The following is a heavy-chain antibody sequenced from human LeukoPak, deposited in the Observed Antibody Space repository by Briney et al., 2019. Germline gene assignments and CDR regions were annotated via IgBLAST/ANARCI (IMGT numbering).Heavy chain of an antibody. CDR1: GGTFSSYA. J-gene: IGHJ5*02. D-gene: IGHD2-15*01. Sequence: SVKVSCKASGGTFSSYAISWVRQAPGQGLEWMGGIIPIFGTANYAQKFQGRVTITADESTSPAYMELSSLRSEDTAVYYCARDHTMVVAANNWFDPWGQGTLVTVSS. V-gene: IGHV1-69*13. CDR3: ARDHTMVVAANNWFDP. CDR2: IIPIFGTA.